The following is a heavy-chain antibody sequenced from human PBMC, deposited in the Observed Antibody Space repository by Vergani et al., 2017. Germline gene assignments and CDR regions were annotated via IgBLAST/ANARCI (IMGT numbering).Heavy chain of an antibody. Sequence: QVQLVESGGGVVQPGRSLRLSCAASGFTFSSYGLHWVRQAPGKGFEWVAVMWYDGSNKYYADSVKGRFTISRDSSKNPLYLQMNGLRAEDTAVYYCARGAGYCSSTSGPPTLRHYCYYIDVWGRGTTVTVSS. D-gene: IGHD2-2*01. CDR2: MWYDGSNK. CDR3: ARGAGYCSSTSGPPTLRHYCYYIDV. V-gene: IGHV3-33*01. CDR1: GFTFSSYG. J-gene: IGHJ6*03.